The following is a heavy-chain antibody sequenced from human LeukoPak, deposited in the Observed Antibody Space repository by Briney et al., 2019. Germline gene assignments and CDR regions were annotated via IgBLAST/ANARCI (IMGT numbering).Heavy chain of an antibody. V-gene: IGHV4-34*01. CDR2: INHSGST. CDR3: ARKVNAAPYYYYGMDV. D-gene: IGHD2-15*01. J-gene: IGHJ6*02. CDR1: GGSFSGYC. Sequence: SETLSLTCAVYGGSFSGYCWSWIRQPPGKGLEWIGEINHSGSTNYNPSLKSRVTISADTSKNQFSLKLSSVTAADTAVYYCARKVNAAPYYYYGMDVWGQGTTVTVSS.